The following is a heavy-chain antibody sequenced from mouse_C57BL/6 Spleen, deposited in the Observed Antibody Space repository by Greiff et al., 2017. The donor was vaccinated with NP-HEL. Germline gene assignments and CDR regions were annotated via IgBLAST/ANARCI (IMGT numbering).Heavy chain of an antibody. CDR2: ISYDGST. CDR3: ARGGYDGYYNYFDY. J-gene: IGHJ2*01. V-gene: IGHV3-6*01. CDR1: GYSITSGYY. D-gene: IGHD2-3*01. Sequence: EVKVEESGPGLVKPSQSLSLTCSVTGYSITSGYYWNWIRQFPGNKLEWMGYISYDGSTNYNPSLKNRISITRDTSKNQFFLKLNSVTTEDTATYYCARGGYDGYYNYFDYWGQGTTLTVSS.